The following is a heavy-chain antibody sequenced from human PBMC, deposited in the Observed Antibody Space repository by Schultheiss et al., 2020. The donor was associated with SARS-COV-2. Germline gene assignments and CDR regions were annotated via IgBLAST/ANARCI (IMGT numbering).Heavy chain of an antibody. CDR1: GFTFSSYW. Sequence: GESLKISCAASGFTFSSYWMHWVRQAPGKGLVWVSRINSDGSSTSYADSVKGRFTISRDNAKNTLYLQMNSLRAEDTAVYYCARLYYDFWSGSHRGYYYYYMDVWGKGTTVTVSS. J-gene: IGHJ6*03. CDR3: ARLYYDFWSGSHRGYYYYYMDV. V-gene: IGHV3-74*01. D-gene: IGHD3-3*01. CDR2: INSDGSST.